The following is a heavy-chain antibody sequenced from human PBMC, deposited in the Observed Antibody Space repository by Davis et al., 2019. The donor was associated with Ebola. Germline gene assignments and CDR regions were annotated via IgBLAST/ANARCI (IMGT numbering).Heavy chain of an antibody. Sequence: PGGSLRLSCAASKLTFSSYSMNWVRQAPGKGLEWVSYISTGSETIYYADSVRGRFAISRDNAKNSLYLQINSLRDEDTAVYYCASVSYYGDYYHYYGMDVWGQGTTVTVSS. CDR1: KLTFSSYS. D-gene: IGHD4-17*01. V-gene: IGHV3-48*02. CDR2: ISTGSETI. CDR3: ASVSYYGDYYHYYGMDV. J-gene: IGHJ6*02.